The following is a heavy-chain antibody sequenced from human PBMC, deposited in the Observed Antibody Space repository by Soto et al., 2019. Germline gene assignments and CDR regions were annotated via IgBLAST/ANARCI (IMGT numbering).Heavy chain of an antibody. CDR2: ISWDGYNT. Sequence: EVQLVESGGVVVQPGGSLRLSCAASGFSFDDYTMHWVRQAPGKGLEWVSLISWDGYNTYYADSVKGRFTISRDKSTNSLYLKMNSLRTVDTAVYYCAKDNGLVGGKDYWGQGTLVTVSS. V-gene: IGHV3-43*01. J-gene: IGHJ4*02. D-gene: IGHD1-26*01. CDR1: GFSFDDYT. CDR3: AKDNGLVGGKDY.